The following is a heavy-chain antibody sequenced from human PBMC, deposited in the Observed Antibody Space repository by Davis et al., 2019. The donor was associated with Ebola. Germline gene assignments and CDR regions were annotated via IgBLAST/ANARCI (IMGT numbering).Heavy chain of an antibody. Sequence: GESLKISCAASEFTFSNYAMSWVRQAPGKGLEWVSGINNSGDKTYDVDSVKGRFTISRDNSKNTLYLQMDSLRAEDTAVYYCAKESSGGWVLGYWGQGTLVTVSS. CDR2: INNSGDKT. CDR1: EFTFSNYA. J-gene: IGHJ4*02. CDR3: AKESSGGWVLGY. D-gene: IGHD3-16*01. V-gene: IGHV3-23*01.